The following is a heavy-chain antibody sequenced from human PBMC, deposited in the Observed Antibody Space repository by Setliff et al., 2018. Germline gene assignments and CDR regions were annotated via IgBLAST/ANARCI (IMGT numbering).Heavy chain of an antibody. D-gene: IGHD2-21*02. CDR1: GFTFSTYR. V-gene: IGHV3-30*04. CDR3: ARVGQATVVTAIHGALDY. J-gene: IGHJ4*02. Sequence: PGGSLRLSCAASGFTFSTYRMHWVRQAPGKGLEWVAVIWYDGNNKYYADSVKDRFIISRDNSKNTVYLQMNSLRAADTAVYHCARVGQATVVTAIHGALDYWGQGTLVTVSS. CDR2: IWYDGNNK.